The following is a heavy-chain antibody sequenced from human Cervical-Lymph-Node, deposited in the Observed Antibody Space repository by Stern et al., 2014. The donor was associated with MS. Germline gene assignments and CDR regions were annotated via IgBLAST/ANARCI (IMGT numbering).Heavy chain of an antibody. CDR1: GFTFDSYS. J-gene: IGHJ4*02. CDR3: SGSNWYFFDY. D-gene: IGHD6-13*01. CDR2: INTDGSSP. V-gene: IGHV3-74*01. Sequence: EVQLVESGGGLVQPGGSLRLSCAASGFTFDSYSMHWVRQVPGKGLVVVSRINTDGSSPRYADSVKGRFTISRDNAKNMLYLEMNSLRAEDTAVYYCSGSNWYFFDYWGQGTLVTVSS.